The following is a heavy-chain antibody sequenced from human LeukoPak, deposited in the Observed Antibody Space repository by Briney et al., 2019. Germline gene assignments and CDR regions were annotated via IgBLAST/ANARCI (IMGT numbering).Heavy chain of an antibody. V-gene: IGHV3-30*03. CDR3: ATDSGVAMIVVAVNDY. CDR1: GFTFSSYG. Sequence: PGGSLRLSCAASGFTFSSYGVHWVRQAPGKGLEWVAVISYDGSNKYYADSVKGRFTISRDNSKNTLYLQMNSLRAEDTAVYYCATDSGVAMIVVAVNDYWGQGTLVTVSS. CDR2: ISYDGSNK. D-gene: IGHD3-22*01. J-gene: IGHJ4*02.